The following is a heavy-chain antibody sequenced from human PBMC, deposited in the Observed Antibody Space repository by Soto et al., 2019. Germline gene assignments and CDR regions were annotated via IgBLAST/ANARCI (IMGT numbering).Heavy chain of an antibody. D-gene: IGHD6-19*01. J-gene: IGHJ6*02. CDR1: GYSFTSYW. V-gene: IGHV5-51*01. CDR2: IYPGDSNI. Sequence: PGESLKISCKGSGYSFTSYWIGWVRQMPGKGLEWMGIIYPGDSNIRYSPSFQGQVTISADKSISTAYLQWSSLKASDTAMYYCARVSGLSAVAGTSNYYYGMDVWGQGTTVTVSS. CDR3: ARVSGLSAVAGTSNYYYGMDV.